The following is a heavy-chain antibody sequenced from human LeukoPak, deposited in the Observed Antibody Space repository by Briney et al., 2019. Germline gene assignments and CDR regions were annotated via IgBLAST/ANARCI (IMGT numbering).Heavy chain of an antibody. Sequence: GGSLRLSCAASGFTFSSYDMNWVRQAPGKGLEWVSYISSSSSYIYYADSVKGRFTISRDNAKNSLYLQMNSLKAEDTAVYFCARGDCTTTSCHLAYWGQGTPVTVSS. V-gene: IGHV3-21*01. J-gene: IGHJ4*02. CDR1: GFTFSSYD. D-gene: IGHD2-2*01. CDR2: ISSSSSYI. CDR3: ARGDCTTTSCHLAY.